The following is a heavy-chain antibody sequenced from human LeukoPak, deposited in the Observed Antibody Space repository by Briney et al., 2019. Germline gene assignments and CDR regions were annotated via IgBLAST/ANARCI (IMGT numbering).Heavy chain of an antibody. D-gene: IGHD6-6*01. Sequence: TSETLSLTCAVYGGSFSGYYWSWIRQPPGKGLEWIGEINHSGSTNYNPSLKSRVTISVDTSKNQFSLKLSSVTAADTAVYNCARAARPVYFDYWGQGTLVTVSS. CDR1: GGSFSGYY. J-gene: IGHJ4*02. CDR2: INHSGST. CDR3: ARAARPVYFDY. V-gene: IGHV4-34*01.